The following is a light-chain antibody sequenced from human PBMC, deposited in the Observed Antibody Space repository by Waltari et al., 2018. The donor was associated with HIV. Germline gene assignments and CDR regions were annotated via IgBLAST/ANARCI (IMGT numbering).Light chain of an antibody. CDR1: QSILHW. V-gene: IGKV1-5*03. CDR2: QAS. J-gene: IGKJ1*01. Sequence: DIQMTQSPSPLSASVGDRVTITCRASQSILHWLAWYQQKPGQVPKLLIYQASSLEWGVPSRFSASGSGTEFTLTISSLQPDDFATYFCQEYKTYSGTFGQGTKVEIK. CDR3: QEYKTYSGT.